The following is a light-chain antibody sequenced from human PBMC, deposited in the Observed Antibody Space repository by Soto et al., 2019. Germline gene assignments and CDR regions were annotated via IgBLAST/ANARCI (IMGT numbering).Light chain of an antibody. CDR2: EVS. V-gene: IGLV2-14*01. CDR1: SSDVGGYNY. J-gene: IGLJ3*02. CDR3: SSYTSSSTPSWV. Sequence: QSALTQPASVSGSHGQSITISCTGTSSDVGGYNYVSWYQQHPGKAPKLMIYEVSNRPSGVSNRFSGSKSGNTASLTISGLQAEDEADYYCSSYTSSSTPSWVFGGGTKLTVL.